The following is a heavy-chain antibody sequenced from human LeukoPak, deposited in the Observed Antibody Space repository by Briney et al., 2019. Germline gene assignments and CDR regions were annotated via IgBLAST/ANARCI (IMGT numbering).Heavy chain of an antibody. J-gene: IGHJ4*02. CDR2: IYYSGST. CDR1: GGSISSYY. Sequence: SETLSLTCTVSGGSISSYYWSWIRQPPGKGLEWIGYIYYSGSTNYNPSLKSRVTISVGTSKNQFSLKLSSVTAADTPVYYCARRGYKEYYFDYWGQGTLVTVSS. CDR3: ARRGYKEYYFDY. D-gene: IGHD2-2*02. V-gene: IGHV4-59*08.